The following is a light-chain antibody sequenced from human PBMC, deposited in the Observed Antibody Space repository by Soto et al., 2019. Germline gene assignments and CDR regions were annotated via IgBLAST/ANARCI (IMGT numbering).Light chain of an antibody. CDR3: SAWDSSLNGYV. Sequence: QAVVTQPLSVSASPGQRVTISCSGGSSNIGSNTVAWYQHLPGTAPPRLIFTAGQRPSGVPGRFSGSKAGTSASLAISGLQSEDEGDYYCSAWDSSLNGYVFGPGTKLTVL. V-gene: IGLV1-44*01. CDR2: TAG. CDR1: SSNIGSNT. J-gene: IGLJ1*01.